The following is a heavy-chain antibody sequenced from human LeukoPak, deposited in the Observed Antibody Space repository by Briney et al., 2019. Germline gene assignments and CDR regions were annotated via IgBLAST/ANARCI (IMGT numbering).Heavy chain of an antibody. CDR3: ASGYSYGWDYFDY. CDR1: GYTFTSYY. Sequence: ASVKVSCKASGYTFTSYYMHWVRQAPGQRLEWMGWINAGNGNTEYSQKFQGRVTITRDTSASTAYMELSSLRSEDTAVYYCASGYSYGWDYFDYWGQGTLVTVSS. V-gene: IGHV1-3*01. D-gene: IGHD5-18*01. J-gene: IGHJ4*02. CDR2: INAGNGNT.